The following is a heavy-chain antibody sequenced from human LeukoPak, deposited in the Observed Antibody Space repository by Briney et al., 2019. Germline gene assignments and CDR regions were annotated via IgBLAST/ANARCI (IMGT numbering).Heavy chain of an antibody. D-gene: IGHD3-10*02. CDR1: GFTFTSYE. J-gene: IGHJ6*04. V-gene: IGHV3-48*03. CDR2: ISSSGSTI. CDR3: AELGITMIGGV. Sequence: VGSLRLSCAASGFTFTSYEMNWVRQAPGTGLKGVSYISSSGSTIYYADSVKGRFTISRDKAKNSLYLQMNSLRAEDTAVYYCAELGITMIGGVWGKGTTVTISS.